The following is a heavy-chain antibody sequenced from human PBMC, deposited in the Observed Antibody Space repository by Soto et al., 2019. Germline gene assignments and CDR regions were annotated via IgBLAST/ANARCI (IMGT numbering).Heavy chain of an antibody. CDR3: EKDRQPCLEVVIHLDY. J-gene: IGHJ4*02. D-gene: IGHD3-22*01. Sequence: EVQLVESGGGLVQPGRSLRLSCAASGFTFDDYAMHWVRQAPGKGLEWVSGISWNSGSIGYADSVKGRFTISRDNAKNSLYLHMHRQRAKDTALYDCEKDRQPCLEVVIHLDYWGQGTLVTVSS. CDR1: GFTFDDYA. CDR2: ISWNSGSI. V-gene: IGHV3-9*01.